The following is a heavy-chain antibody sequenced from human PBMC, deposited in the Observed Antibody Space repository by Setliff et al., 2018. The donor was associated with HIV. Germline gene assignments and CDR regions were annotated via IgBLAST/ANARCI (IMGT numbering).Heavy chain of an antibody. CDR1: GGSINNYF. CDR3: ARDGYNYKKGTSYMDV. CDR2: LYYTGRA. D-gene: IGHD5-12*01. J-gene: IGHJ6*03. Sequence: SETLSLTCTVSGGSINNYFWSWIRQPPGKGLEWLGCLYYTGRANYNPSLKSRLTVSADTSKNQFSLKLSSVTAADTAVYYCARDGYNYKKGTSYMDVWGKGTTVTVS. V-gene: IGHV4-59*01.